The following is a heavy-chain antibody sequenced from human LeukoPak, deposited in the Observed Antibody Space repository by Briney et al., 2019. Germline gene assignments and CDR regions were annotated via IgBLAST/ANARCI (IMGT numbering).Heavy chain of an antibody. V-gene: IGHV3-21*01. CDR3: ARGIAVAASFDY. CDR2: ISSSSSYI. Sequence: PGGSLRLSCAASGFTFSSYSMNWVRQAPGKGLEWVSSISSSSSYIYYADSVKGRFTISRDNAKNSLYLQMNSLSAEDTAVYYCARGIAVAASFDYWGQGTLVTVSS. D-gene: IGHD6-19*01. J-gene: IGHJ4*02. CDR1: GFTFSSYS.